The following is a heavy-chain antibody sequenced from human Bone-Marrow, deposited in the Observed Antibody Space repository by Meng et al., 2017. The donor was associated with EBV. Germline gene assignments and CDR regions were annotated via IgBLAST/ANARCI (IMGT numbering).Heavy chain of an antibody. V-gene: IGHV3-74*01. CDR1: EFTLRRYW. Sequence: EGQLVESGGALVQPGGSLRLSCAASEFTLRRYWMHWVRQGPGKEPLWVSRINEDGTITNYADSVKGRFTISRDNAKNTLYLQMNNLRAEDTAVYYCSRDLAGSDDYWGRRTLVTVSS. D-gene: IGHD1-14*01. CDR2: INEDGTIT. CDR3: SRDLAGSDDY. J-gene: IGHJ4*02.